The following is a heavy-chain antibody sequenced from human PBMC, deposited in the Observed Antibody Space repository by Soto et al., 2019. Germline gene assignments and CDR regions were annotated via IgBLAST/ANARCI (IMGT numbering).Heavy chain of an antibody. CDR1: GYTFTNYA. CDR2: INAGNGNT. CDR3: AKDRITMVRGVLIRHY. V-gene: IGHV1-3*01. Sequence: QVQLVQSGAEVKKPGASVKVSCKASGYTFTNYALHSVRQAPGQRLEWMGWINAGNGNTKYSQKFQGRVTITRDTSASTAYMELSSLRSEDTAVYYCAKDRITMVRGVLIRHYWGQGTLVTVSS. D-gene: IGHD3-10*01. J-gene: IGHJ4*02.